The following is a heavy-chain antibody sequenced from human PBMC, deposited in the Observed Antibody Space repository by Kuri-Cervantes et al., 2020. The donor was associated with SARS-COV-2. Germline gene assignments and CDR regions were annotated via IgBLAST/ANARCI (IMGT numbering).Heavy chain of an antibody. CDR1: GFTFSSYA. Sequence: GGSLRLSCAASGFTFSSYAMHWVRQAPGKGLEWVAIISYDGSNKYYADSVKGRFTISRDNSKNSLYLQMNGLRAEDTAVYYCARSHAVGKTSYFALDVWGQGTTVTVSS. J-gene: IGHJ6*02. CDR3: ARSHAVGKTSYFALDV. V-gene: IGHV3-30-3*01. D-gene: IGHD7-27*01. CDR2: ISYDGSNK.